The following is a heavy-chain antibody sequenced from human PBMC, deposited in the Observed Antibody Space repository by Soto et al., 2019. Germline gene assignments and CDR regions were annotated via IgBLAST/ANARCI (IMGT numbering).Heavy chain of an antibody. Sequence: SLRLSCAASGFTFSSYGMHWVRQAPGKGLEWVAVISYDGSNKYYADSVKGRFTISRDNSKNTLYLQMNSLRAEDTAVYYCAKDSGDGYYYGMDVWGQGTTVTVSS. J-gene: IGHJ6*02. CDR1: GFTFSSYG. V-gene: IGHV3-30*18. CDR3: AKDSGDGYYYGMDV. CDR2: ISYDGSNK.